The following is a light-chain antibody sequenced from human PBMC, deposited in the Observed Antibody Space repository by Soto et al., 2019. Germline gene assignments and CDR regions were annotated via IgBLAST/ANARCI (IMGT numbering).Light chain of an antibody. CDR2: DVS. V-gene: IGLV2-14*01. Sequence: QSALTQPASVSGSPGQSITISCTVTSSDVGGYNYVSWYQQHPGKAPKLMIYDVSNRPSGVSNRFSGSKSGNTASLTISGLQAEDEADYYCSLYTSSSTLGEVFGGGTKVTVL. CDR1: SSDVGGYNY. J-gene: IGLJ2*01. CDR3: SLYTSSSTLGEV.